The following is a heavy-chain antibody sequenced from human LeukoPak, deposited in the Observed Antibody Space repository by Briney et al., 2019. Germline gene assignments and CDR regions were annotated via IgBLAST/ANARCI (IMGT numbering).Heavy chain of an antibody. CDR1: GFTLSSYA. CDR2: ISASGGSK. CDR3: AKSREYTYGYYDY. Sequence: GGSLRLSCAASGFTLSSYAMSWVRQAPGKGLEWVSNISASGGSKYYADSVKGRFTISRDNSKNTLYLQMNSLRAEDTAVYYCAKSREYTYGYYDYWGQGTLVTVSS. V-gene: IGHV3-23*01. D-gene: IGHD5-18*01. J-gene: IGHJ4*02.